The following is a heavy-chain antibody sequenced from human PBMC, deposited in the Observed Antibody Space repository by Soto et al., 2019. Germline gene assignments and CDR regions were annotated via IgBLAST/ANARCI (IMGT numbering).Heavy chain of an antibody. J-gene: IGHJ6*02. CDR2: IIPIFGTA. CDR1: GGTFSSYA. Sequence: QVQLVQSGAEVKKPGSSVKVSCKASGGTFSSYAISWVRQAPGQGLEWMGGIIPIFGTANYAQKFQGRVTITADESTSTAYMELSSLRSEDTAVYYCARDTKEPFRAVAGTGGYYYYGMDVWGQGTTVTVSS. D-gene: IGHD6-19*01. V-gene: IGHV1-69*01. CDR3: ARDTKEPFRAVAGTGGYYYYGMDV.